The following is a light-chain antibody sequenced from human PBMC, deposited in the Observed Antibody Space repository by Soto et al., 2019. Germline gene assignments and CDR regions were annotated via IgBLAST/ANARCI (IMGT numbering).Light chain of an antibody. J-gene: IGKJ4*01. CDR2: DSS. V-gene: IGKV3-15*01. CDR3: HQYYNWPLT. Sequence: ERVMTQSPVTLSVSPGESATLSCRASQTVGSRLAWYQQKSGQAPRLLIYDSSTRATGIPARFGGSGSGTDYTLTISSLQSEDFAVYYCHQYYNWPLTFGGGTQVEI. CDR1: QTVGSR.